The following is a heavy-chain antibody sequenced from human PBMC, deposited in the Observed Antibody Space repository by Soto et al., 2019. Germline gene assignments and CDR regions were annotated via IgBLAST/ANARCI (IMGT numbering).Heavy chain of an antibody. D-gene: IGHD6-19*01. Sequence: GSLTLSCAASGCSFSDDYIHWIRRAPEKRLEWISYISGNGEIIQYAASARGRFTISRDNAENSVYLEMDSLRAEDTAVYFCARDSSGWHWYFDLWGRGTLVTV. V-gene: IGHV3-11*04. CDR1: GCSFSDDY. J-gene: IGHJ2*01. CDR3: ARDSSGWHWYFDL. CDR2: ISGNGEII.